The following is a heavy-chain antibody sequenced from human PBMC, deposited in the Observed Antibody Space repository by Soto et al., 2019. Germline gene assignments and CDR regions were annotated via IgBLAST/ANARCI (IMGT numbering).Heavy chain of an antibody. CDR3: RGGYSYGYNYYYGMDV. D-gene: IGHD5-18*01. CDR1: GDSVSSNSAA. CDR2: TYYRSRWYN. V-gene: IGHV6-1*01. J-gene: IGHJ6*02. Sequence: SQTLSLPCVISGDSVSSNSAAWNWIRQSPSRGIEWLGRTYYRSRWYNDYAVSVRSRISVDTSKNQFSLKLSSVTAADTAVYYCRGGYSYGYNYYYGMDVWGQGTTVTVSS.